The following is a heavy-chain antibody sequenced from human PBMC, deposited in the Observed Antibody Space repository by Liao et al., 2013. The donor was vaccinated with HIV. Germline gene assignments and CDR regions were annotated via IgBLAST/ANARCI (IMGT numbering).Heavy chain of an antibody. CDR1: GGSISSGSYY. CDR3: ASVGGSMEYHYMDV. V-gene: IGHV4-61*02. CDR2: IYNSGST. Sequence: QVLLQESGPGLVAPSQTLSLTCTVSGGSISSGSYYWTWIRQPAGKGLEWIGRIYNSGSTNYNPSLKSRVSISVDTSKNQLSLKLSSVTAADTAVYYCASVGGSMEYHYMDVWGKGTTVTVSS. J-gene: IGHJ6*03. D-gene: IGHD2/OR15-2a*01.